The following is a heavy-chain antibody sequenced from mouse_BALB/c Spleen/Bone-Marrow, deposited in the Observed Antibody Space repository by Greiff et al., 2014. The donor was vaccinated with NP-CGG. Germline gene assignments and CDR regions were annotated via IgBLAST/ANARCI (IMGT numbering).Heavy chain of an antibody. D-gene: IGHD1-1*01. V-gene: IGHV1-4*01. J-gene: IGHJ4*01. CDR2: IIPNSGYS. CDR3: TIRYYAMDY. CDR1: GYTFTRDT. Sequence: QVQLKESGAELARPGASVKMSCQASGYTFTRDTMHWGKKRPGQGLEWIGYIIPNSGYSNYNQKFKDKATLTADKSSSTAYMQLSSLTSEDSAVYYCTIRYYAMDYWGQGTSVTVSP.